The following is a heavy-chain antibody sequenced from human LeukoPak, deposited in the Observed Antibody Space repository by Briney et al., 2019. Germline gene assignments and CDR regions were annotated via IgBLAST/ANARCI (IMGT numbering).Heavy chain of an antibody. CDR2: FSYIGST. J-gene: IGHJ3*02. V-gene: IGHV4-59*11. CDR3: ARDLVTVTKGFDI. Sequence: KPSETLSLTCAVSDDSFSSHYWTWIRQPPGKGLEGIGYFSYIGSTNYNPSLKSRVTISIDTSKNQFSLKLTSVTAADTAVYYCARDLVTVTKGFDIWGQGTMVSVSS. D-gene: IGHD4-17*01. CDR1: DDSFSSHY.